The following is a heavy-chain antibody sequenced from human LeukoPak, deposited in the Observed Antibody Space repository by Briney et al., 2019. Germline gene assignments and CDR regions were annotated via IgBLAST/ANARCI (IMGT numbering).Heavy chain of an antibody. CDR2: MNPNSGNT. CDR3: ARGLIAARLLDY. V-gene: IGHV1-8*03. J-gene: IGHJ4*02. Sequence: ASVKVSCKASGYTFTSYDINWVRQATGQGLEWMGWMNPNSGNTGYAQKFRGRVTITRNTSISTAYMELSSLRSEDTAVYYCARGLIAARLLDYWGQGTLVTVSS. D-gene: IGHD6-6*01. CDR1: GYTFTSYD.